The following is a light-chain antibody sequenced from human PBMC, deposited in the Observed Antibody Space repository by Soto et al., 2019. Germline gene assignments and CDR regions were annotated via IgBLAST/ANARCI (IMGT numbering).Light chain of an antibody. J-gene: IGKJ2*01. CDR3: QQSYSTPLP. CDR1: QSISSY. CDR2: AAS. Sequence: DIQMTQSPSSLSASVGDRVTITCRASQSISSYLNWYQQKPGKGPKLLMYAASSLQSGVPSRFRGSGSGTDFTLTISSLQPEDFATYYCQQSYSTPLPFGPGTKLEIK. V-gene: IGKV1-39*01.